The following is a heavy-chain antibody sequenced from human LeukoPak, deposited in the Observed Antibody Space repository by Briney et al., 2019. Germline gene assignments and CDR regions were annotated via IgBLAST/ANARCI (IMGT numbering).Heavy chain of an antibody. J-gene: IGHJ4*02. CDR1: GFTFSSYE. V-gene: IGHV3-48*03. Sequence: GGSLRLSCAASGFTFSSYEMNWVRQAPGKGLEWVSYISSSGSNIYYADSVKGRFTISRDDAKNSLYLQMNSLRAEDTAVYYCARVGDFTVTLDYWGQGTLVTVSS. CDR3: ARVGDFTVTLDY. CDR2: ISSSGSNI. D-gene: IGHD4-17*01.